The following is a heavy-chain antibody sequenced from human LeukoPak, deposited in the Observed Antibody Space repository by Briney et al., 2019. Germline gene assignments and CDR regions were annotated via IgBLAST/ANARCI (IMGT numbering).Heavy chain of an antibody. D-gene: IGHD6-13*01. Sequence: ASVKVSCKASGYTFTSYYMHWVRQAPGQGLEWMGIINPSGGSTSYAQKFQGRVTMTRDTSTSTVYMELSSLRSEDTAVYYCANNGIAAARGGYWGQGTLVTVSS. V-gene: IGHV1-46*01. CDR2: INPSGGST. CDR1: GYTFTSYY. J-gene: IGHJ4*02. CDR3: ANNGIAAARGGY.